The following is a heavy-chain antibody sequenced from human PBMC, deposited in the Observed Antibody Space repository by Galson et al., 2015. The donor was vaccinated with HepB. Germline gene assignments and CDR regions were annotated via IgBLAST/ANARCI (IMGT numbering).Heavy chain of an antibody. V-gene: IGHV1-8*01. J-gene: IGHJ3*01. Sequence: SVKVSCKASGYSFTSYDIHWVRQVTGQGLEWMGWMSPKSGDTGYAQKFQGRVTMTRDTSMRTAFMEMRSLTTEDTAVYYCAKGDGDYPESIDFWGQGTMVIVSS. CDR3: AKGDGDYPESIDF. CDR1: GYSFTSYD. D-gene: IGHD4-17*01. CDR2: MSPKSGDT.